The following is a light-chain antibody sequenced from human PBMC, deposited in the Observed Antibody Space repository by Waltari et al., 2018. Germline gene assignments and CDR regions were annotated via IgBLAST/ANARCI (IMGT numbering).Light chain of an antibody. V-gene: IGKV3-20*01. J-gene: IGKJ1*01. CDR1: QSVSKY. CDR2: GAS. CDR3: QQYVSIPAT. Sequence: EIVLTQSPGTLSLSPGDTAILSCRASQSVSKYLAWYQQKPGQAPRLLSFGASSGATGIPDRFSGSGSGTDLSLTISRVEPEDFAVYYCQQYVSIPATFGQGTKVEIE.